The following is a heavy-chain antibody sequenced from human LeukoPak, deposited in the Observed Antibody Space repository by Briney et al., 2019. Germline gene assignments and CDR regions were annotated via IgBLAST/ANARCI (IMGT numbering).Heavy chain of an antibody. D-gene: IGHD6-25*01. CDR2: ISFSGTKT. CDR3: AKEVKAATNWFDP. Sequence: GGSLRLSCAASGFTFSSYAMSWVRQAPGKGLEWISAISFSGTKTYYADSVKGRFTISRDNLKNTLYLQMNSLGAEDTAVYFCAKEVKAATNWFDPWGQGTLVTVSS. CDR1: GFTFSSYA. J-gene: IGHJ5*02. V-gene: IGHV3-23*01.